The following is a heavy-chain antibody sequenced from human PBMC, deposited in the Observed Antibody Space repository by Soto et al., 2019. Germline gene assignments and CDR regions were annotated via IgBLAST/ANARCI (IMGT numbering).Heavy chain of an antibody. D-gene: IGHD3-3*01. CDR2: FNPENGET. J-gene: IGHJ5*02. V-gene: IGHV1-24*01. CDR3: VTNQSGLRFLESFPEGMFDP. CDR1: GYTFTEYS. Sequence: ASVKVSCKVSGYTFTEYSMHWVRQALGKGLDGMGGFNPENGETIYSQKFQGRVTMTGDTSTDTAYMELSSLRSEDTAVYYCVTNQSGLRFLESFPEGMFDPWGQGTLVTVSS.